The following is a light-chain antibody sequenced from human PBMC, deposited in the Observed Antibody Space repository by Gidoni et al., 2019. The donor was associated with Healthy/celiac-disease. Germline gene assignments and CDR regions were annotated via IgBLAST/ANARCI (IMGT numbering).Light chain of an antibody. CDR3: QQRSNWPPLFT. Sequence: EIALTQSPATLSLSPGERATLSCRASQSFSSYLAWYQQKPGQAPRLLIYDASNRATGIPARFSGSGSGTDFTLTISSLEPEDFAVYYCQQRSNWPPLFTFGPGTKVDIK. V-gene: IGKV3-11*01. CDR2: DAS. J-gene: IGKJ3*01. CDR1: QSFSSY.